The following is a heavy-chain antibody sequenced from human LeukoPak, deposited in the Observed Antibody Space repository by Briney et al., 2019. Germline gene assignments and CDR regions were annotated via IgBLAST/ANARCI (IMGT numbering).Heavy chain of an antibody. Sequence: GGSLRLSCAASGFTFRAYWMSWVRQAPGKGLEGVANIKQDGSEKYYVDSVKGRFTISRDNAENSLYLQMNSLRVEDTAVYYCARRAILAAAGTNYWGQGTLVTVSS. J-gene: IGHJ4*02. V-gene: IGHV3-7*01. CDR2: IKQDGSEK. D-gene: IGHD6-13*01. CDR3: ARRAILAAAGTNY. CDR1: GFTFRAYW.